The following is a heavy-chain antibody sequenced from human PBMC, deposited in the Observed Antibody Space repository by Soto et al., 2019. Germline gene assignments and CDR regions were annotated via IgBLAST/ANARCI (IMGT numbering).Heavy chain of an antibody. V-gene: IGHV3-64*01. CDR2: ISSNGGST. CDR1: GFTFSSYA. Sequence: EVQLVESGGGLVQPGGSLRLSCAASGFTFSSYAMHWVRQAPGKGLEYVSSISSNGGSTYYANYVKGRFTISRDNSKNTLYLKMGSLRAEDMAVYYCARVVAAAGTGTKWFDPWGQGTLVTVSS. CDR3: ARVVAAAGTGTKWFDP. J-gene: IGHJ5*02. D-gene: IGHD6-13*01.